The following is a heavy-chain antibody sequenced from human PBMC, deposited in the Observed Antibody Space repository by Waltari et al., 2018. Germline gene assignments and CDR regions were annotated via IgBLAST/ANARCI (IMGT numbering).Heavy chain of an antibody. D-gene: IGHD6-6*01. CDR1: GYSFTSYW. V-gene: IGHV5-51*01. Sequence: EVQLVQSGAEVKKPGESLKISCKGSGYSFTSYWIGWVRQMPGKGLEWMGFIYPGDSDTRYSPSFQGQVTISADKSISTAYLPWSSLKASDTAMYYCARLVSSSSLGYYYYYMDVWGKGTTVTVSS. CDR3: ARLVSSSSLGYYYYYMDV. CDR2: IYPGDSDT. J-gene: IGHJ6*03.